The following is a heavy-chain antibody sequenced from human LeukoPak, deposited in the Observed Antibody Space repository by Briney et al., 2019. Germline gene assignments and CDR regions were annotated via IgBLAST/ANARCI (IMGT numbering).Heavy chain of an antibody. J-gene: IGHJ2*01. V-gene: IGHV4-34*01. CDR1: GGSFSGYY. D-gene: IGHD5-18*01. Sequence: SETLSLTCAVYGGSFSGYYWSWIRQPPGKGLEWIGEINHSGSTNYNPSLKSRVTISVDMSKNQFSLKLSSVTAADTAVYYCARDSGYSYGSWYFDLWGRGTLVTVSS. CDR2: INHSGST. CDR3: ARDSGYSYGSWYFDL.